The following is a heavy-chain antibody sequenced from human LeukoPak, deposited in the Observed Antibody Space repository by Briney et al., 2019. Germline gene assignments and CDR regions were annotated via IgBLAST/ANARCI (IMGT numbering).Heavy chain of an antibody. D-gene: IGHD3-22*01. Sequence: GGSLRLSCAASGFTVSSNYMSWVRQAPGKGLEWVSIIYSGGSTFYADSVKGRFTISRDNSKNTLYLQMNSLRAEDTAVFYCAKTYFYDSSGYLDYWGQGTLVTVSS. CDR1: GFTVSSNY. CDR3: AKTYFYDSSGYLDY. V-gene: IGHV3-53*01. J-gene: IGHJ4*02. CDR2: IYSGGST.